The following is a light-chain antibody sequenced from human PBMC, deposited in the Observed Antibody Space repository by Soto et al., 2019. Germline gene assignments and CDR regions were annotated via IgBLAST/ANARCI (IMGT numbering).Light chain of an antibody. V-gene: IGLV2-23*01. CDR2: EAS. CDR1: SSDVGRYNL. Sequence: QSALTQPASVSGSPGQSITISCTGTSSDVGRYNLVSWYQQHPGKAPNLMIYEASKRPSGVSNRFSASKSGNTASLTISGLQAEDEADYYCCSHAGSSSFVFGTGTKLTVL. J-gene: IGLJ1*01. CDR3: CSHAGSSSFV.